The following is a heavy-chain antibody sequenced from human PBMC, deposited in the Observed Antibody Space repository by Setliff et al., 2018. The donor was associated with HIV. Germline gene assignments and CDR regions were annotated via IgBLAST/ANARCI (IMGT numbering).Heavy chain of an antibody. V-gene: IGHV3-48*03. CDR2: ISSSGTTT. Sequence: PGGSLRLSCVASGFTFSNYAMSWVRQAPGKGLEWVSYISSSGTTTYYADSVKGRFTISRDNAKNSVLLQMNSLRVEDTAVYFCAAQGVLWGQGTQVTVSS. CDR3: AAQGVL. J-gene: IGHJ4*02. CDR1: GFTFSNYA.